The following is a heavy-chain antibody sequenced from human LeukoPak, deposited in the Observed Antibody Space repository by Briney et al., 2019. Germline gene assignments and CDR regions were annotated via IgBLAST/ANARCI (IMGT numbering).Heavy chain of an antibody. D-gene: IGHD1-20*01. J-gene: IGHJ4*02. CDR3: AYSNNLNY. Sequence: GGSLRLSCAASGFTFSDYYMSWIRQAPGKGLEWVSYISTTSSYTDYADSVKGRFTISREDAKNSLSLQMDNVRAEDTAVYYCAYSNNLNYWGQGTLVTVSS. V-gene: IGHV3-11*06. CDR2: ISTTSSYT. CDR1: GFTFSDYY.